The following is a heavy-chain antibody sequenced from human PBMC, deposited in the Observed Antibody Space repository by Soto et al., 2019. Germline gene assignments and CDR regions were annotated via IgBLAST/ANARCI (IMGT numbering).Heavy chain of an antibody. V-gene: IGHV4-39*01. J-gene: IGHJ6*02. CDR2: IFYSGST. Sequence: QLQLQESGPGLVKPSETLSLTCTVSGGAISSSSYYWGWIRQPPGKWLEWIGSIFYSGSTYYNPALQSRVTISVDTSKNQFSLTLSSVTAADTAVYYCARHLTYCSAGSCYSDFPYYGMDVWGQGTTVTVSS. CDR3: ARHLTYCSAGSCYSDFPYYGMDV. CDR1: GGAISSSSYY. D-gene: IGHD2-15*01.